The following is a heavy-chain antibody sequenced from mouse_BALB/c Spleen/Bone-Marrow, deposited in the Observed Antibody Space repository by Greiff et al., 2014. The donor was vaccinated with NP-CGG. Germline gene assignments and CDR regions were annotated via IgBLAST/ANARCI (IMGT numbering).Heavy chain of an antibody. D-gene: IGHD2-1*01. V-gene: IGHV1S81*02. Sequence: QVQLQQSGAELVKPGASVKLSCKASGYTFTTYWMQWVKQRPGQGLEWIGEINPSNGRTNYNEKFKRKATLTVDKSSSTAYMQLSSLTSEDSAVYYCARGDGKYAFAYRGQGTLVTVSA. CDR2: INPSNGRT. CDR3: ARGDGKYAFAY. CDR1: GYTFTTYW. J-gene: IGHJ3*01.